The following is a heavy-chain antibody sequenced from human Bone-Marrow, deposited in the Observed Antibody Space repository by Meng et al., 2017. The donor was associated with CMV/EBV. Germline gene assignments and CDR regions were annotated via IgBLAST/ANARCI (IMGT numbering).Heavy chain of an antibody. V-gene: IGHV4-39*07. CDR2: IYYSGST. D-gene: IGHD3-22*01. CDR1: GGSISSSTYY. CDR3: ARATYYYDSSGYSLLDY. Sequence: SETLSLTCTVSGGSISSSTYYWGWIRQPPGKGLEWIGSIYYSGSTFYNPSLMSRVTISVDTSKNQFSLKLSSVTAADTAVYYCARATYYYDSSGYSLLDYWGQGTLVTVSS. J-gene: IGHJ4*02.